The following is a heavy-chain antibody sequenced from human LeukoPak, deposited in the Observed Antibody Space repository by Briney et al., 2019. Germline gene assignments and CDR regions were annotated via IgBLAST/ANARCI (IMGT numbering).Heavy chain of an antibody. Sequence: ASVKVSCKASGYTFTGYYMHWVRQAPGQGLEWMGWINPNSGGTNYAQKFQGRVTMTRDTSISTAYMELSRLRSDDTAVYYCASSASSSWQNWFDPWGQATLVTVSS. D-gene: IGHD6-13*01. CDR2: INPNSGGT. V-gene: IGHV1-2*02. CDR1: GYTFTGYY. CDR3: ASSASSSWQNWFDP. J-gene: IGHJ5*02.